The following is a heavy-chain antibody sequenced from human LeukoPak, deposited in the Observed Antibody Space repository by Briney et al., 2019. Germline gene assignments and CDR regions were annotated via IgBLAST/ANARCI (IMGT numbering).Heavy chain of an antibody. CDR3: ARGATISETGYFDF. CDR1: GGSFSRYY. D-gene: IGHD5-24*01. Sequence: SETLSLTCAVYGGSFSRYYWSWIRQSPGKGLEWIAEIDHRGDTNYNPSVKNRVTISVDTSKNQFSLKMRSLSAADTALYYCARGATISETGYFDFWGQGTLVTVSS. CDR2: IDHRGDT. J-gene: IGHJ4*03. V-gene: IGHV4-34*01.